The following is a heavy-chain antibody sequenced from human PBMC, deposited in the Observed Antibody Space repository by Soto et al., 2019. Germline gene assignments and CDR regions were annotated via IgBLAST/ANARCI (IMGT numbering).Heavy chain of an antibody. J-gene: IGHJ4*02. CDR3: ARVVDGY. Sequence: EVQLVESGGGLVQPGGSLRLSCAASGFNFNSNYISWVRQAPGKGLEWVSVIQSGGTTYYVDSVKGRFTISRDDSKNTLYLQMNSLRADDTAVYYCARVVDGYWGQGTLVTVSS. CDR1: GFNFNSNY. CDR2: IQSGGTT. V-gene: IGHV3-66*01. D-gene: IGHD1-26*01.